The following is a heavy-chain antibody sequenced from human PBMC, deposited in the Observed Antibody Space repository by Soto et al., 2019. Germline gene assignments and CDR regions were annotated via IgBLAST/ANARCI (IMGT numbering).Heavy chain of an antibody. CDR2: ISYDGSNK. Sequence: LRLSCAASGFTFSSYGMHWVRQAPGMGLEWVAVISYDGSNKYYADSVKGRFTISRDNSKNTLYLQMNSLRAEDTAVYYCAKDHVPTGAFDIWGQGTMVTVSS. V-gene: IGHV3-30*18. CDR3: AKDHVPTGAFDI. CDR1: GFTFSSYG. J-gene: IGHJ3*02. D-gene: IGHD4-17*01.